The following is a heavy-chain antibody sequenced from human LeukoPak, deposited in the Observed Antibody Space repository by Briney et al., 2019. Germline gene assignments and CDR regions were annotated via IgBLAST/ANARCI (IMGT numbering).Heavy chain of an antibody. J-gene: IGHJ4*02. CDR2: ISSSSSYI. CDR3: ARGPGIAAYYFDY. D-gene: IGHD6-25*01. CDR1: GFTFSSYS. Sequence: GGSLRLSCAASGFTFSSYSINWVHQAPGKGLEWISSISSSSSYIYYADSVKGRFTISRDNAKNSLYLQMNSLRAEDTAVYYCARGPGIAAYYFDYWGQGTLVTVSS. V-gene: IGHV3-21*01.